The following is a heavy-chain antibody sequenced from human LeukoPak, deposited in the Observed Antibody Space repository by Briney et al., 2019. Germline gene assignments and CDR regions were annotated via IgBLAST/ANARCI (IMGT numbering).Heavy chain of an antibody. D-gene: IGHD1-26*01. Sequence: GGSLRLSCAASGFTFSTHWMSWVRQAPGKGLEWVANIKQDGSEKYYVGSVKGRFTISRDNAKNSLYPQMNSLRAEDTAVYYCARSRTGLVPIDYWGQGTLVTVSS. CDR2: IKQDGSEK. J-gene: IGHJ4*02. CDR3: ARSRTGLVPIDY. CDR1: GFTFSTHW. V-gene: IGHV3-7*01.